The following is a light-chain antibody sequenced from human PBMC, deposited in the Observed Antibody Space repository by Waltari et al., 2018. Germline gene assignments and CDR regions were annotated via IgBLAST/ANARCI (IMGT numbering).Light chain of an antibody. CDR2: ANI. CDR1: SSTIGPGYD. J-gene: IGLJ2*01. V-gene: IGLV1-40*01. CDR3: QSYDRSLSVRV. Sequence: QSVLTQPPSVSGAPGQRVTISCTGSSSTIGPGYDVHWYQQLPGSAPTLLIYANIDRPSGVPDRFSGSKSGTSASLAITGLQAEDEADYYCQSYDRSLSVRVFGGGTKLTVL.